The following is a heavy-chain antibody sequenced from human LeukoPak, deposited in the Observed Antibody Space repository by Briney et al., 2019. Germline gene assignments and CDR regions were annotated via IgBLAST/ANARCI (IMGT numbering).Heavy chain of an antibody. J-gene: IGHJ3*02. CDR2: TYSGGST. CDR3: ARDGDGDSSGDDAFDI. V-gene: IGHV3-53*01. D-gene: IGHD3-22*01. CDR1: GFTVSSNY. Sequence: GGSLRLSCAASGFTVSSNYISWVRQAPGKGLEWVSVTYSGGSTYYADSVKGRFTISRDNSKNTLYLQMNSLRAEDTAVYYCARDGDGDSSGDDAFDIWGQGKMVTVSS.